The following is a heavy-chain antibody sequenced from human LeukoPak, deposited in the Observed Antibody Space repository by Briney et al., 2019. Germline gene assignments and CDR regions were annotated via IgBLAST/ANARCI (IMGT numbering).Heavy chain of an antibody. CDR3: ARKVPAANPYYFDY. CDR1: GGSFSGYY. J-gene: IGHJ4*02. V-gene: IGHV4-34*01. CDR2: INHSGST. D-gene: IGHD2-2*01. Sequence: SETLSLTCAVYGGSFSGYYWSWIRQPPGKGLEWIGEINHSGSTDYNPSLKSRVTISVDTSKNQFSLKLSSVTAADTAVYYCARKVPAANPYYFDYWGQGTLVTVSS.